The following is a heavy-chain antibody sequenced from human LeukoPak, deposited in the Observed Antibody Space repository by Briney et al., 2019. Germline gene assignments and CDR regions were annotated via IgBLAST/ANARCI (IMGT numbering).Heavy chain of an antibody. CDR1: GFTFSDYY. D-gene: IGHD5-18*01. CDR3: ARESSTAMVTTYYYGMDV. CDR2: ISSSGSTI. J-gene: IGHJ6*02. V-gene: IGHV3-11*01. Sequence: GGSPRLSCAASGFTFSDYYMSWIRQAPGKGLEWVSYISSSGSTIYYADSVKGRFTISRDNAKNSLYLQMNSLRAEDTAVYYCARESSTAMVTTYYYGMDVWGQGTTVTVSS.